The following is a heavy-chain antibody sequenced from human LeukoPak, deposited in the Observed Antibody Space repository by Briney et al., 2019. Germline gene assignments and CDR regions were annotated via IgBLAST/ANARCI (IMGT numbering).Heavy chain of an antibody. V-gene: IGHV3-23*01. CDR1: GFTFSNYA. CDR3: AKRSCSGGNCNFDY. Sequence: GGSLRLSCAASGFTFSNYALSRVRQAPGKGLEWVSAISDSGRATNCADSVKGRFTISRDNSRNTLYLQMNGLRAEDTAIYYCAKRSCSGGNCNFDYWGQGTLVTVSS. J-gene: IGHJ4*02. CDR2: ISDSGRAT. D-gene: IGHD2-15*01.